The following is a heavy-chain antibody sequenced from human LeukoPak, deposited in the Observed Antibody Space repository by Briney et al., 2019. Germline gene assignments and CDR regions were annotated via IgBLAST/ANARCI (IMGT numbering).Heavy chain of an antibody. CDR2: ISGSGGST. V-gene: IGHV3-23*01. CDR1: GFTFSSYA. D-gene: IGHD3-16*02. Sequence: PGGSLRLSCAASGFTFSSYAMSWVRQAPGKGLEWVSAISGSGGSTYYADSVKGRFTISRDNSKNTLYLQMNSLRAEDTAVYYCAKDGTFGGVIVLRYYFDYWGQGTLVTVSS. CDR3: AKDGTFGGVIVLRYYFDY. J-gene: IGHJ4*02.